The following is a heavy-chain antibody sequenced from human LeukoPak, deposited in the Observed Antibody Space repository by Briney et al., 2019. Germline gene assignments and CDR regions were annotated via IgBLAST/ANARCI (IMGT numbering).Heavy chain of an antibody. CDR2: ISSSSSSSSTI. Sequence: GGSLRLSCAASGFTFSIYNMNWVRQAPGKGLEWVSYISSSSSSSSTIYYADSVKGRFTISRDNAKNSLYLQMNSLRAEDTAVYYCARDLSMVRGVTFYYYYGMDVWGQGTTVTVSS. CDR3: ARDLSMVRGVTFYYYYGMDV. CDR1: GFTFSIYN. J-gene: IGHJ6*02. D-gene: IGHD3-10*01. V-gene: IGHV3-48*04.